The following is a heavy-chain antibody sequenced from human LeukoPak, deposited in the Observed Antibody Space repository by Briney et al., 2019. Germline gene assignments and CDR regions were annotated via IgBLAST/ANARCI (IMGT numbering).Heavy chain of an antibody. Sequence: SVKVSCKISGGTFTTFAVIWVRQAPGQGLEWLGGFIPVFGTPTYAEKFRGRATISTDETSTTAYMDLHTLTSDDTAVYYCASRHTPLRHFDWDVDYWGQGTLVTVSS. CDR3: ASRHTPLRHFDWDVDY. CDR1: GGTFTTFA. CDR2: FIPVFGTP. V-gene: IGHV1-69*05. J-gene: IGHJ4*02. D-gene: IGHD3-9*01.